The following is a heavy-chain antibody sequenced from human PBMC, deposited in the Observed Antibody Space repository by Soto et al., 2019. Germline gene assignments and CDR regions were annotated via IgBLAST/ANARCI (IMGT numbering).Heavy chain of an antibody. V-gene: IGHV3-11*06. CDR3: ARSDYRGVYYYYYGMDV. CDR1: GFTFSDYY. CDR2: ISSSSSYT. J-gene: IGHJ6*02. Sequence: QVQLVESGGGLVKPGGSLRLSCAASGFTFSDYYMSWIRQAPGKGLEWVSYISSSSSYTNYADSVKGRFTISRDNAKNSLYLQMNSLRAEDTAVYYCARSDYRGVYYYYYGMDVWGQGTTVTVSS. D-gene: IGHD4-4*01.